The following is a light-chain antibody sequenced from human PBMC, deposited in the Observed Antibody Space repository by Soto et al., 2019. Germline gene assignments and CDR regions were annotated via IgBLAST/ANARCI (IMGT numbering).Light chain of an antibody. Sequence: DIQMTQSPSSLSASVGDRVTITCRASQSISSYLNWYQQRPGEPPKLLIYLASTLKSGVPSRFSGSASGTSFTLTTSGLQPEDFGTYYCQQSSRIPPFCGGTKVDIK. J-gene: IGKJ4*01. V-gene: IGKV1-39*01. CDR3: QQSSRIPP. CDR2: LAS. CDR1: QSISSY.